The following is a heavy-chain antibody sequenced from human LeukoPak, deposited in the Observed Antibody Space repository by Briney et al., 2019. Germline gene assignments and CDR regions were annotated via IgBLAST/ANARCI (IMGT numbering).Heavy chain of an antibody. CDR3: ARIGADILTGFNFDY. Sequence: SETLSLTCTVSGGSISSSSYYWGWIRQPPGKGLEWLGSIYYSGSTYYNPSLKSRVTISVDTSKNQFSLKLSSVTAADTAVYYCARIGADILTGFNFDYWGQGTLVTVSS. D-gene: IGHD3-9*01. V-gene: IGHV4-39*01. CDR1: GGSISSSSYY. CDR2: IYYSGST. J-gene: IGHJ4*02.